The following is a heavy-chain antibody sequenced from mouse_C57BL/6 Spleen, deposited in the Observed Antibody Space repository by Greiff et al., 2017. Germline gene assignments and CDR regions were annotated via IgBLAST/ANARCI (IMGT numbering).Heavy chain of an antibody. CDR2: IYPGDGDT. V-gene: IGHV1-82*01. CDR1: GYAFSSSW. D-gene: IGHD2-4*01. J-gene: IGHJ3*01. CDR3: ARGDDYERSWFAY. Sequence: VKLMESGPELVKPGASVKISCKASGYAFSSSWMNWVKQRPGKGLEWIGRIYPGDGDTNYSGKFKGKATLTADKSSSTAYMQLSSLTSEDSAVYFCARGDDYERSWFAYWGQGTLVTVSA.